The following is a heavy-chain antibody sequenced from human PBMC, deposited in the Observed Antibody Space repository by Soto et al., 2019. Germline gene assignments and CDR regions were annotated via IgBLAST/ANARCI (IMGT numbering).Heavy chain of an antibody. Sequence: ASVKVSLEASGYTFTSYGISWVRQAPGQGLERMGWISAYNGNTNYAQKLQGRVTMTTDTSTSTAYMEMRSLRSDDTAVYYCARDLTPLYSSSWYSYYYYYGMDVWGQGTTVTVSS. CDR2: ISAYNGNT. V-gene: IGHV1-18*04. CDR3: ARDLTPLYSSSWYSYYYYYGMDV. J-gene: IGHJ6*02. D-gene: IGHD6-13*01. CDR1: GYTFTSYG.